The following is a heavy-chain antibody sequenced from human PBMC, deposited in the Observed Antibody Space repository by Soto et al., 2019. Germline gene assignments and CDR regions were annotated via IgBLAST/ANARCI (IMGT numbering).Heavy chain of an antibody. D-gene: IGHD3-10*01. Sequence: QVQLQESGPGLVKPSQTLSLTCTVSGGSISSGGYYWSWIRQRPGKGLEWIGYIYYTGSTYYNPSLRSRVTLSVDTSKNQFSLKLSSVTAADTTVYYCARDLGFGELLSWGQGTLVTVSS. J-gene: IGHJ5*02. CDR1: GGSISSGGYY. CDR2: IYYTGST. V-gene: IGHV4-31*03. CDR3: ARDLGFGELLS.